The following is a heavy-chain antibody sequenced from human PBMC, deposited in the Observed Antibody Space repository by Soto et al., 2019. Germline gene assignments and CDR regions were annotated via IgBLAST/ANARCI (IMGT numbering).Heavy chain of an antibody. CDR2: ISAYNTST. CDR3: ARDTPPTDY. Sequence: QVQLVQSGAEVKKPGASVKVSCKTSGYAFTSYAICWVRQAPGQGLEWMGWISAYNTSTNYAQKFQGRVTMTTDTLTSSAYMELRSLRSDDTAVYYCARDTPPTDYWGQGTLVTVSS. V-gene: IGHV1-18*01. CDR1: GYAFTSYA. J-gene: IGHJ4*02.